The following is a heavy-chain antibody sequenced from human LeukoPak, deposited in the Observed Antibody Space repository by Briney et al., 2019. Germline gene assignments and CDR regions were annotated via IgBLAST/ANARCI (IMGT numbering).Heavy chain of an antibody. CDR3: AKASYGSGSYYSNLDFDY. CDR2: ISWNSGSI. CDR1: GFTFDDYA. V-gene: IGHV3-9*01. D-gene: IGHD3-10*01. Sequence: GGSLRLSCAASGFTFDDYAMHWVRQAPGKGLEWVSGISWNSGSIGYADSVKGRFTISRDNAKNSLYLQMNSLRAKDTALYYCAKASYGSGSYYSNLDFDYWGQGTLVTVSS. J-gene: IGHJ4*02.